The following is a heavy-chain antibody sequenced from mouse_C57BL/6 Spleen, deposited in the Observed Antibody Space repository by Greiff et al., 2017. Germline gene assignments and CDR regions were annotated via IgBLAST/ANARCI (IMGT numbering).Heavy chain of an antibody. CDR1: GYAFTNYL. CDR2: INPGSGGT. J-gene: IGHJ2*01. Sequence: QLQQSGAELVRPGTSVKVSCKASGYAFTNYLIEWVKQRPGQGLEWIGVINPGSGGTNYNEKFKGKATLTADKSSSTAYMQLSSLTSEDSAVYFCARGGYYSNYGDYWGQGTTLTVSS. D-gene: IGHD2-5*01. V-gene: IGHV1-54*01. CDR3: ARGGYYSNYGDY.